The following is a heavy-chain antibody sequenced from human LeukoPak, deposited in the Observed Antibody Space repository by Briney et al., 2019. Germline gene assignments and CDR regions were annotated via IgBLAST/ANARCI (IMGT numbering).Heavy chain of an antibody. CDR1: GFTFNDYA. D-gene: IGHD3-10*01. V-gene: IGHV3-30-3*01. CDR2: ISYDRYDK. J-gene: IGHJ4*02. CDR3: AREGWYYGSGSYYTRYFDY. Sequence: GRSLRLSCAASGFTFNDYAMYWVRQAPGKGLEWVTLISYDRYDKSYADSVRGRFTISRDNSKNTLYLQMNSLRAEDTAVYYCAREGWYYGSGSYYTRYFDYWGQGTLVTVSS.